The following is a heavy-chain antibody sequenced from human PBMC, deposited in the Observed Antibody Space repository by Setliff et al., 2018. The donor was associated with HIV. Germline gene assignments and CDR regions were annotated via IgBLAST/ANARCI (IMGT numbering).Heavy chain of an antibody. D-gene: IGHD3-10*01. CDR3: ARDMRHLAPLGYYFDY. J-gene: IGHJ4*02. CDR2: INHSGST. Sequence: PSETLSLTCAVYGGSFSDYYWSWIRQPPGKGLEWIGEINHSGSTNYNPSLKSRVTILVDTSKNQFSLKLGSVTAANTAVYYCARDMRHLAPLGYYFDYWGQGTLVTVSS. V-gene: IGHV4-34*01. CDR1: GGSFSDYY.